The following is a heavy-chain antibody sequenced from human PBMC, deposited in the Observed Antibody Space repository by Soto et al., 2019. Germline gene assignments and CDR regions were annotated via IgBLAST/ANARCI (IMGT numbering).Heavy chain of an antibody. CDR2: ITSSSSYT. V-gene: IGHV3-11*05. D-gene: IGHD3-22*01. Sequence: QVQLVESGGGLIKPGGSLRLSCAASGFTFSDYYMSWIRQAPGKGLEWVSYITSSSSYTIYADSVRGRFTISRDNAKNSLFLQMNSLRAEDTAVYYCARADHYDTSGYWKWGQGTLVTVSS. J-gene: IGHJ4*02. CDR3: ARADHYDTSGYWK. CDR1: GFTFSDYY.